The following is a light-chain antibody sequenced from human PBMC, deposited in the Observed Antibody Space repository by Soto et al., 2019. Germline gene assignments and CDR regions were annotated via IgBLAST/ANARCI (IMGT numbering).Light chain of an antibody. Sequence: QSVLTQPPSASGTPGQRVTISCSDSTSYIGSNVINWYQQLPGTAPKLLIWGNDQRPSGVPDRISGSKCGTSASLAISGLQSEDEGDYYCAAWGDSLSGVVFGGGNKLTVL. J-gene: IGLJ2*01. CDR3: AAWGDSLSGVV. V-gene: IGLV1-44*01. CDR2: GND. CDR1: TSYIGSNV.